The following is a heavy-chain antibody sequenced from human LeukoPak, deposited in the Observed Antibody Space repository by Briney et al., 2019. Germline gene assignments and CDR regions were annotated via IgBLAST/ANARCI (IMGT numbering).Heavy chain of an antibody. V-gene: IGHV1-2*02. D-gene: IGHD3-22*01. CDR2: INLNSGAT. J-gene: IGHJ4*02. Sequence: GASVKVSCKASGFTFSNYYLHWVRQAPGQGLEWLGWINLNSGATNYAQKLQGRVTMTRDTSISTAYMEVSSLRSDDTAVYYCAASAGSSGYYYAPNYWGQGTLVTVSS. CDR3: AASAGSSGYYYAPNY. CDR1: GFTFSNYY.